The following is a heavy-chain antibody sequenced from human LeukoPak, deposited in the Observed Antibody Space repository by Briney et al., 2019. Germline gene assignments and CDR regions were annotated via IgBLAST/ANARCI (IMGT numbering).Heavy chain of an antibody. J-gene: IGHJ6*02. CDR2: IYPGDSDT. D-gene: IGHD2-15*01. CDR1: GYSFTSYW. V-gene: IGHV5-51*01. Sequence: RGESLKISCKGSGYSFTSYWIGWVRQMPGKGLEWMGIIYPGDSDTRYSPSFQGQVTISADKSISTAYLQWSSLKASDTAMYYCARLNKDLGCSGGSCYSGAPYGMDVWGQGTTVTVSS. CDR3: ARLNKDLGCSGGSCYSGAPYGMDV.